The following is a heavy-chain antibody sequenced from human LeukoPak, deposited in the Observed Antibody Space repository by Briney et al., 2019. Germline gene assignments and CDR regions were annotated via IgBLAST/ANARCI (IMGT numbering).Heavy chain of an antibody. CDR1: GYTFTAYY. Sequence: ASVTVSFTASGYTFTAYYMHWVRQAPGQGLEWMGWINPNSGGTNYAEKFQGRGTMTRDTSIITAYMELSRLRSDDTAVYYCARDMSSGSPAWGQGTLVTVSS. CDR3: ARDMSSGSPA. V-gene: IGHV1-2*02. J-gene: IGHJ5*02. D-gene: IGHD3-22*01. CDR2: INPNSGGT.